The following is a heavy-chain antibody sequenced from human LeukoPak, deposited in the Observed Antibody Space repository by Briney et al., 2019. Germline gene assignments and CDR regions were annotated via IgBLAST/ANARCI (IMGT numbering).Heavy chain of an antibody. J-gene: IGHJ4*02. V-gene: IGHV1-18*04. CDR3: AFGTHSSSWYLGDY. Sequence: ASVNVSCKASGYTFTSYYMHWVRQAPGQGLEWMGWISAYNGNTNYAQKLQGRVTMTTDTSTSTAYMELRSLRSDDTAVYYCAFGTHSSSWYLGDYWGQGTLVTVSS. CDR1: GYTFTSYY. D-gene: IGHD6-13*01. CDR2: ISAYNGNT.